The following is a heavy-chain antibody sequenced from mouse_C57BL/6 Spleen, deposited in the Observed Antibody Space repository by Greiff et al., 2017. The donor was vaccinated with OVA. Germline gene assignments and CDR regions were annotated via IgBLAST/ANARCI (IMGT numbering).Heavy chain of an antibody. CDR1: GYAFSSSW. Sequence: VQLQESGPELVKPGASVKISCKASGYAFSSSWMNWVKQRPGKGLEWIGRIYPGDGDTNYNGKLKGKAILTADKSSSTAYMQLSSLTSEDSAVYYCTHLYYYGSSGHAMDYWGQGTSVTVSS. D-gene: IGHD1-1*01. CDR3: THLYYYGSSGHAMDY. V-gene: IGHV1-82*01. CDR2: IYPGDGDT. J-gene: IGHJ4*01.